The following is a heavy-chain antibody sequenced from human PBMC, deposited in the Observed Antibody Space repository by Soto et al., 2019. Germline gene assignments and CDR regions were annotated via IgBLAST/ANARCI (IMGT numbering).Heavy chain of an antibody. J-gene: IGHJ5*02. D-gene: IGHD2-21*02. Sequence: EASVKVSCKASGYTFTYYHVHWVRQAPGQGLEWMGIINPNGGDTTYAQKFQGQVTMTADRSSTYLQWSSLKASDTGIYYCARRRGQCSDGVCFSWWFDPWGQGTRVTVSS. CDR2: INPNGGDT. CDR3: ARRRGQCSDGVCFSWWFDP. V-gene: IGHV1-46*01. CDR1: GYTFTYYH.